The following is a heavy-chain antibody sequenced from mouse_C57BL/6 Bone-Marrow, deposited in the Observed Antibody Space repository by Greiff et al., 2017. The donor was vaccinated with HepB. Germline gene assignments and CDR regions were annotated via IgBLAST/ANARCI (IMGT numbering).Heavy chain of an antibody. CDR3: ARDTVTTRFAY. Sequence: EVNLVESGGGLVKPGGSLKLSCAASGFTFSSYAMSWVRQTPEKRLEWVATISDGGSYTYYPDNVKGRFTISRDNAKNNLYLQMSHLKSEDTAMYYCARDTVTTRFAYWGQRTLVTVSA. D-gene: IGHD2-2*01. J-gene: IGHJ3*01. CDR2: ISDGGSYT. CDR1: GFTFSSYA. V-gene: IGHV5-4*01.